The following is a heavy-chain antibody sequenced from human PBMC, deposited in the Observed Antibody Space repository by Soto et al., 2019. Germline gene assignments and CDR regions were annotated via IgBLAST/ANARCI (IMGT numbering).Heavy chain of an antibody. CDR3: AREKRLIHYGMDV. J-gene: IGHJ6*02. Sequence: QVQRVESGGGVVQPGRSLRLSCAASGFTFSSYGMQWVRQAPGKGLEWVAVIWYDGSNKYYADSVNGRFTIYRDNSKNTLYMQMNSLRSEDTAVYYCAREKRLIHYGMDVWGQATTVTISS. D-gene: IGHD2-21*01. V-gene: IGHV3-33*01. CDR2: IWYDGSNK. CDR1: GFTFSSYG.